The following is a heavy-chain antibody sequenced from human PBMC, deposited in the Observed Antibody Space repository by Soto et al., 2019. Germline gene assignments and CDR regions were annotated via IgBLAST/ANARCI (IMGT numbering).Heavy chain of an antibody. CDR1: GGTFSSYT. CDR3: ARRPRDSNYYMDV. Sequence: QVQLVQSGAEVKKPGSSVKVSCKASGGTFSSYTISWVRQATGQGLEWMGRIIPILGIANYAQKFQGRVTITADKSTSTAYMELSSLRSEDTAVYYCARRPRDSNYYMDVWGKGTTVTVSS. V-gene: IGHV1-69*02. D-gene: IGHD4-4*01. CDR2: IIPILGIA. J-gene: IGHJ6*03.